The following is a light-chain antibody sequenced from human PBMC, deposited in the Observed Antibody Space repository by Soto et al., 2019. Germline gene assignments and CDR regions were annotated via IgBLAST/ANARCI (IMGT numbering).Light chain of an antibody. CDR2: DAS. V-gene: IGKV3-20*01. Sequence: LRLSLGALSLSQGERATLSCRASQSVSSSYLAWYQQKPGQAPRLLIYDASSRATGIPDRFSGSGSGTDFTLTLTRLEPEDFAVYYCQQYGNSPATFGPGTNVAIK. CDR3: QQYGNSPAT. J-gene: IGKJ3*01. CDR1: QSVSSSY.